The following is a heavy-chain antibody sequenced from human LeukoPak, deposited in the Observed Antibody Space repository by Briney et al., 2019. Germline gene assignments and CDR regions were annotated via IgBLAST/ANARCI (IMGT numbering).Heavy chain of an antibody. CDR2: IISKVDGGTA. V-gene: IGHV3-15*01. CDR1: GFTFSNAW. CDR3: TTSGGTTTRFVDY. D-gene: IGHD2/OR15-2a*01. Sequence: GGSLRLSCAASGFTFSNAWMSWVRQAPGKGLEWVGRIISKVDGGTADYAAPVKGRFTISRDDSKNTVYLQMNSLKTGDTAVYYCTTSGGTTTRFVDYWGQGNPVSVSS. J-gene: IGHJ4*02.